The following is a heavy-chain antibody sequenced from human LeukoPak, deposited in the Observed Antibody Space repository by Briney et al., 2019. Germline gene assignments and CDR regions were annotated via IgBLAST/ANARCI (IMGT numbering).Heavy chain of an antibody. CDR2: IIPILGIA. CDR1: GATFSSYA. Sequence: SVKLSCKSSGATFSSYAISWVRQPPGQGLEWMGRIIPILGIANYAQKFQGRVTITVDKSTRTAYMEVRSLRSEDTAVYYCARGGAAGNPFDYWGQGTLVTVSS. D-gene: IGHD6-13*01. CDR3: ARGGAAGNPFDY. J-gene: IGHJ4*02. V-gene: IGHV1-69*04.